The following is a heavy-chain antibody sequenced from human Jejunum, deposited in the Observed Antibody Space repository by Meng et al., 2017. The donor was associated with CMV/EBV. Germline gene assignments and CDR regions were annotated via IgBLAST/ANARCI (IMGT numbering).Heavy chain of an antibody. Sequence: TFSNYWMTWVRQAPGKGLEWVANIKQDGSEKFYVDSVKGRFTISRDNAKNSLHLQIDSLRAEDTAVYHCARDCSTSCPFQPRGDYWGQGTLVTVSS. CDR1: TFSNYW. CDR3: ARDCSTSCPFQPRGDY. J-gene: IGHJ4*02. D-gene: IGHD2-2*01. CDR2: IKQDGSEK. V-gene: IGHV3-7*01.